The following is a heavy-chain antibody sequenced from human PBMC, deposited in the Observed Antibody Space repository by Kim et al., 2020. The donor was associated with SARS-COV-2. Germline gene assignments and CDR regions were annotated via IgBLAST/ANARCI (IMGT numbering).Heavy chain of an antibody. CDR3: AREDWYFDP. Sequence: SETLSLTCAVYGGSFSAYYWSWIRQPPGKGLEWIGEINHSGSTNYNPSLKSRVTISLDTSKNQFSLMLSSVTAADTALYYCAREDWYFDPWGRGTLVTVSS. CDR2: INHSGST. J-gene: IGHJ2*01. CDR1: GGSFSAYY. V-gene: IGHV4-34*01.